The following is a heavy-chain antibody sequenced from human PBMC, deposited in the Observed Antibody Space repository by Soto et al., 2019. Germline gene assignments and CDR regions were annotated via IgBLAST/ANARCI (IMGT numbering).Heavy chain of an antibody. V-gene: IGHV3-9*01. D-gene: IGHD3-9*01. CDR3: AKDITYDLLAGYLDN. Sequence: GGSLRLSCTASGFTFDDYALHWVRQAPGKGLEWVSGISWNSGVIGYADSVKGRVTISRDNAKNSLFLQMNSLRTEDTALYYCAKDITYDLLAGYLDNWGQGTLVTVSS. CDR2: ISWNSGVI. CDR1: GFTFDDYA. J-gene: IGHJ4*02.